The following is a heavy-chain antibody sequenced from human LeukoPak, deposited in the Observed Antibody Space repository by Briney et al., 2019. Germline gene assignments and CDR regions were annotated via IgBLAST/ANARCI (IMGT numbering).Heavy chain of an antibody. D-gene: IGHD4-17*01. CDR2: ISSSSSYI. CDR3: ARVGAYGDYTDY. Sequence: GGSLRLSCAASGFTFSSYSMNWVRQAPGKGLEWVSSISSSSSYIYHADSVKGRFTISRDNAKNSLYLQMNSLRAEDTAVYYCARVGAYGDYTDYWGQGTLVTVSS. V-gene: IGHV3-21*01. J-gene: IGHJ4*02. CDR1: GFTFSSYS.